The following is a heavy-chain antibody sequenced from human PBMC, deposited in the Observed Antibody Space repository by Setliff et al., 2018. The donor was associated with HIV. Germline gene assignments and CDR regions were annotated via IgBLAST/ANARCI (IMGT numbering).Heavy chain of an antibody. J-gene: IGHJ4*02. V-gene: IGHV4-59*01. D-gene: IGHD5-18*01. Sequence: SETLSLTCSVSGGSISSYYWSWIRQPPGKGLEWIGYIYYSGSTNYIPSLKSRVTISVDTSKNQFSLKLSSVTAADTAGYYCASGEYSYGYRFDYWGQGPLVTVSS. CDR1: GGSISSYY. CDR2: IYYSGST. CDR3: ASGEYSYGYRFDY.